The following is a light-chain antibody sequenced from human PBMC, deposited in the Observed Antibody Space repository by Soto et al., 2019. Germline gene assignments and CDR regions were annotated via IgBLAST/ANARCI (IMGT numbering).Light chain of an antibody. V-gene: IGKV1-5*01. CDR2: DAS. CDR1: QSISSR. CDR3: QQYNTDPNT. J-gene: IGKJ2*01. Sequence: DIQMTQSPSTLSASVGDRVTISCRASQSISSRLAWYQQKPGKAPKLLIYDASTLESGVPSRFSGSGSGTEFTLTITSLQPDDFATYYCQQYNTDPNTFGQGTKLEI.